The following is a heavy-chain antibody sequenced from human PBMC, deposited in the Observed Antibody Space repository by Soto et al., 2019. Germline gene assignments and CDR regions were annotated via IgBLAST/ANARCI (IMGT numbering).Heavy chain of an antibody. CDR3: ARDVPYGGFYYYYVDV. J-gene: IGHJ6*03. CDR1: GFTFSSYW. V-gene: IGHV3-7*01. CDR2: IKEDGSEK. D-gene: IGHD3-10*01. Sequence: GGSLRLSCAASGFTFSSYWMTWVRQAPGKGLEWVANIKEDGSEKYYVDSVKGQFTISRDNAKNSLYLQMNSLRAEDTAVYYCARDVPYGGFYYYYVDVWGKGTTVTVSS.